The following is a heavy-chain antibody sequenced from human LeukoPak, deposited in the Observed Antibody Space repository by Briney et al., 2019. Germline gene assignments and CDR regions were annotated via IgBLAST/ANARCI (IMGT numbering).Heavy chain of an antibody. Sequence: ASVKVSCKVSGYTLTELSMHWVRQAPGKGLEWMGGFDPEDGETIYAQKFQGRVTMTEDTSTDTAYMELSSLRSEDTAVYYCATVGSGSYYIYFDYWGQGTLVTVSS. J-gene: IGHJ4*02. D-gene: IGHD3-10*01. CDR2: FDPEDGET. CDR3: ATVGSGSYYIYFDY. CDR1: GYTLTELS. V-gene: IGHV1-24*01.